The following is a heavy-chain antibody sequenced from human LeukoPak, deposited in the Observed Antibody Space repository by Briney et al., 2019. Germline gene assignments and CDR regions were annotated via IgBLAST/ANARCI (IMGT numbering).Heavy chain of an antibody. CDR3: AKEMITFGGVIVMVSDY. CDR1: GFTFSSYA. V-gene: IGHV3-23*01. J-gene: IGHJ4*02. D-gene: IGHD3-16*02. CDR2: ISSSGGST. Sequence: GGSLRLSCAASGFTFSSYAMTWVRQAPGKGLEWVSVISSSGGSTYYADSVKGRFTISRDNSKNTLYLQMNSLRAEDTAVYYCAKEMITFGGVIVMVSDYWGQGTMVTVSS.